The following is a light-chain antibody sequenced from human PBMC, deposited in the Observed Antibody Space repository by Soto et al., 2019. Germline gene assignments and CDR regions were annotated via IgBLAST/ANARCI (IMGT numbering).Light chain of an antibody. J-gene: IGKJ1*01. CDR2: RTS. Sequence: ELVLTQSPGTLSFSPGERGTLSCRASQSVSSSYLAWYQQKPGQAPRLLIYRTSNKATGIPDRFSGSGSGTDFTLTISRLEPEDFAVYWCQQYDSSPRTFGQGTKVDIK. V-gene: IGKV3-20*01. CDR3: QQYDSSPRT. CDR1: QSVSSSY.